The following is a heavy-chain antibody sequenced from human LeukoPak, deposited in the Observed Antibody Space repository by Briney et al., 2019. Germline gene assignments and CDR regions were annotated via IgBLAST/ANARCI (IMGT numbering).Heavy chain of an antibody. D-gene: IGHD5-24*01. CDR2: ISYHGSNK. CDR1: GFTFSSYG. J-gene: IGHJ4*02. CDR3: AKEISTVEMDTIARGYFDY. V-gene: IGHV3-30*18. Sequence: GGSLRLSCAASGFTFSSYGMHWVRQAPGKGLEWVAFISYHGSNKHYADSVKGRFTISRDNSKNTLYLQMSSLRAEDTAVYYCAKEISTVEMDTIARGYFDYWGQGTLVTVSS.